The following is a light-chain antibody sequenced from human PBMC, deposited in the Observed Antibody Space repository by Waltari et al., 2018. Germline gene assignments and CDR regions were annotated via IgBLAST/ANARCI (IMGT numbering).Light chain of an antibody. Sequence: ETVLTQSPGTLSLSQGERATLSCRASQSVSSSYVAWYQQKPGQAPRLLIYGASSRATGIPDRFSGSGSGTDFTLTISRLEPEDFAVYYCQQYGNSPRTFGQGTNLEIK. J-gene: IGKJ2*01. CDR1: QSVSSSY. CDR2: GAS. V-gene: IGKV3-20*01. CDR3: QQYGNSPRT.